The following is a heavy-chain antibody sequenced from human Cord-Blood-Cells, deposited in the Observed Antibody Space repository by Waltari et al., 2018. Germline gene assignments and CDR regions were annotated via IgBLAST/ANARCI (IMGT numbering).Heavy chain of an antibody. CDR2: FDPEDGET. CDR1: GYPLTESS. D-gene: IGHD3-22*01. J-gene: IGHJ4*02. CDR3: ATTTNDSSGLTSFDY. Sequence: QVQLVQSGAEVKKPGASVKVSCKVSGYPLTESSMHWVRQAPGKGLEWMGGFDPEDGETIYAQKFQGRVTMTEDTSTDTAYMELSSLRSEDTAVYYCATTTNDSSGLTSFDYWGQGTLVTVSS. V-gene: IGHV1-24*01.